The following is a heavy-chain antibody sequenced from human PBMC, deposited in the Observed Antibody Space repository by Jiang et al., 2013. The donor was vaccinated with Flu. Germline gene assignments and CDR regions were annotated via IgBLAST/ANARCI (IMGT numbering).Heavy chain of an antibody. CDR2: IYHSGST. J-gene: IGHJ5*02. V-gene: IGHV4-30-2*01. D-gene: IGHD4-17*01. CDR1: GGSISSGGYS. Sequence: SGLVKPSQTLSLTCAVSGGSISSGGYSWSWIRQPPGKGLEWIGYIYHSGSTYYNPSLKSRVTISVDRSKNQFSLKLSSVTAADTAVYYCARTTVTTSWFDPWGQGTLVTVSS. CDR3: ARTTVTTSWFDP.